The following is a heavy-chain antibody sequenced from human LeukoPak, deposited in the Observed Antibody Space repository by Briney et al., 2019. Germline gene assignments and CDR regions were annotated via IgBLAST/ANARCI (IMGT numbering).Heavy chain of an antibody. V-gene: IGHV4-59*01. J-gene: IGHJ6*03. CDR3: ARVAKHFRGGLSFYFMDV. CDR1: GGSIINYY. CDR2: NYYSGGT. D-gene: IGHD3-10*01. Sequence: SETLSLTCTMSGGSIINYYWTWIREPPGEGVERSGHNYYSGGTNYNPSLKSRVSISVDTSKKDFSLKLTSVIAADTAVYYCARVAKHFRGGLSFYFMDVWGIGTTVTISS.